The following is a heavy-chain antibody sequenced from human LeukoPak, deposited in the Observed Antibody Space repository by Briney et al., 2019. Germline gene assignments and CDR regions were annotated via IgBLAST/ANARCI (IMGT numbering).Heavy chain of an antibody. CDR3: ARHLYDFWSGHYYMDV. CDR2: IYTSGST. J-gene: IGHJ6*03. D-gene: IGHD3-3*01. Sequence: SETLSLTCTVSGGSICSYYWSWIRQPPGKGLEWIGYIYTSGSTNYNPSLKSRVTISVDTSKNQFSLKLSSVTAADTAVYYCARHLYDFWSGHYYMDVWGKGTTVTVSS. V-gene: IGHV4-4*09. CDR1: GGSICSYY.